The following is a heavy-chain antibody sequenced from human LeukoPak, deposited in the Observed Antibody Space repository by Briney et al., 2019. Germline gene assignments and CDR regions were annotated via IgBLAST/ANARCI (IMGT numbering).Heavy chain of an antibody. D-gene: IGHD3-16*01. V-gene: IGHV3-23*01. CDR3: AKGYVNLYYYYMDV. CDR2: ISGSGGST. CDR1: GFTFSSYA. J-gene: IGHJ6*03. Sequence: GGSLRLSCAASGFTFSSYAMSWVRQAPGKGLEWVSAISGSGGSTYYADSVKGRFTISRDNSKNTLYLQMNSLRAEDTAVYYCAKGYVNLYYYYMDVWGKGTPVTVSS.